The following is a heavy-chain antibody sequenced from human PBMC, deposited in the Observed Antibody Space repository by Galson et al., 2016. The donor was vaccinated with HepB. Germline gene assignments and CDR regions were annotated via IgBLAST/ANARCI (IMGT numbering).Heavy chain of an antibody. CDR2: IKQDGSEK. V-gene: IGHV3-7*01. CDR1: GFTFSRYW. D-gene: IGHD2-2*01. CDR3: VKERSASYLFMDV. Sequence: SLRLSCAASGFTFSRYWMSWVRQAPGKGLEWVANIKQDGSEKYYVDSVMGRFTISRDNAKNSLDLQMNSLRVEDTAMYYCVKERSASYLFMDVWGQGTTVTASS. J-gene: IGHJ6*02.